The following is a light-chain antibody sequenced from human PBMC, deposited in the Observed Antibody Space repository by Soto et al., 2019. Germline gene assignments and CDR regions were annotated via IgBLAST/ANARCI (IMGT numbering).Light chain of an antibody. J-gene: IGKJ4*01. CDR3: QQYGSSPLT. CDR1: QSVSSNY. CDR2: GAS. V-gene: IGKV3-20*01. Sequence: EIVLTQSPGTLSLSPGERATLFCRASQSVSSNYLAWYQQKPGQAPRLLIYGASSRTTGIPDRFSGSGSGTDFTLIIGRLEPEDFAVYYCQQYGSSPLTFGGGTKVDIK.